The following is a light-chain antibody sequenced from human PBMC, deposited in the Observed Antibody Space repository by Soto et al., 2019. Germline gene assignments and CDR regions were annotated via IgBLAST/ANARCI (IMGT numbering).Light chain of an antibody. J-gene: IGKJ1*01. CDR1: QSVGSH. CDR3: QQYNNWPPWT. V-gene: IGKV3D-15*01. Sequence: EIVLTQSPATLSLSPGDRATLSCRASQSVGSHLGWYQQKPGQAPRLLIYGASTRATGIPARFSGSGSGTEFTLTISSLQSEDFAVYYCQQYNNWPPWTFGQGTKVDIK. CDR2: GAS.